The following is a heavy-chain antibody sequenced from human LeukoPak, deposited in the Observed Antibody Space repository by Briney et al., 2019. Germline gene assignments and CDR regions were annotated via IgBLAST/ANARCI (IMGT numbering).Heavy chain of an antibody. V-gene: IGHV5-51*01. D-gene: IGHD3-22*01. CDR2: IYPGDSDP. Sequence: GESLQIACQGSGYSFTSYWIGWVRRMPGKGREWMGIIYPGDSDPRYSPSFQGQVTISADKSISTAYLQWSSLKASATAMYYCAIGRDSSGYTPFDSWGQGTLVTVSS. CDR3: AIGRDSSGYTPFDS. J-gene: IGHJ4*02. CDR1: GYSFTSYW.